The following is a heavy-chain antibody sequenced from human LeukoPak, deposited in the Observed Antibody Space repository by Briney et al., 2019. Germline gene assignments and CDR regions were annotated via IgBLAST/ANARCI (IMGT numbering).Heavy chain of an antibody. CDR1: GGSNSRTAYY. CDR2: IYYTGIT. CDR3: VGRRGDGDYRPEY. D-gene: IGHD4-17*01. Sequence: SENLSLTCSVSGGSNSRTAYYWGWIRQPPGKGLEWIGSIYYTGITYYNPSLESRVTISLDTSRNQFSLKLNSVTAPETAVYYCVGRRGDGDYRPEYWGQGTLVTVSS. V-gene: IGHV4-39*01. J-gene: IGHJ4*02.